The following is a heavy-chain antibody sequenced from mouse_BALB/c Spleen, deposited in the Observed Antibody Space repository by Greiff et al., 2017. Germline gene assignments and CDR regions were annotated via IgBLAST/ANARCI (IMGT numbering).Heavy chain of an antibody. CDR2: ISNGGGST. D-gene: IGHD2-12*01. CDR1: GFTFSSYT. J-gene: IGHJ4*01. Sequence: EVQLQESGGGLVQPGGSLKLSCAASGFTFSSYTMSWVRQTPEKRLEWVAYISNGGGSTYYPDTVKGRFTISIDNAKNTLYLQMSSLKSEDTAMYYCARDDGFPYYAMDYWGQGTSVTVSS. CDR3: ARDDGFPYYAMDY. V-gene: IGHV5-12-2*01.